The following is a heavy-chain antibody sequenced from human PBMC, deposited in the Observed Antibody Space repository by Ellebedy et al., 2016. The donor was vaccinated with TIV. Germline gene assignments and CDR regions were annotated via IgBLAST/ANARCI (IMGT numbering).Heavy chain of an antibody. J-gene: IGHJ4*02. Sequence: GESLKISXTASGFFFSGYEMHWVRQGLGKGLEWVSRISGDGTDTAYAGSVKGRFTISRDKAKNTLFLQMESLRAEDTAVYHCFASGYSNSQGSVDYWGQGTLVTVSS. CDR2: ISGDGTDT. D-gene: IGHD4-11*01. V-gene: IGHV3-74*03. CDR3: FASGYSNSQGSVDY. CDR1: GFFFSGYE.